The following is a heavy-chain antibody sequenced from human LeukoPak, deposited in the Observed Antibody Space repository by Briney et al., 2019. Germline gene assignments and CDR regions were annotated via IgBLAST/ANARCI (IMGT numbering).Heavy chain of an antibody. J-gene: IGHJ4*02. Sequence: GGSLRLSCAASGFTFSSYAMSWVRQAPGKGLEWVSAIGGSGETTKYADSVKGRFTISRDNSKNTLYLQVNSLRAEDTAIHFCARDPHDFWSGFSYYFDYWGQGTLVTVSS. D-gene: IGHD3-3*01. CDR1: GFTFSSYA. V-gene: IGHV3-23*01. CDR2: IGGSGETT. CDR3: ARDPHDFWSGFSYYFDY.